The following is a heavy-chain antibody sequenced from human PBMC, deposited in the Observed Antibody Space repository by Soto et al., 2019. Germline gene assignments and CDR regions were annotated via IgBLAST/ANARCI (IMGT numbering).Heavy chain of an antibody. CDR1: GYTFTSYG. Sequence: ASVKVSCKASGYTFTSYGISWVRQAPGQGLEWMGWISAYNGNTNYAQKLQGRVTMTTDTSTSTAYMELRSLRSDDTAVYYCARGGSGSYYPGHNWFDPWGQGTLVTVSS. D-gene: IGHD3-10*01. V-gene: IGHV1-18*01. J-gene: IGHJ5*02. CDR2: ISAYNGNT. CDR3: ARGGSGSYYPGHNWFDP.